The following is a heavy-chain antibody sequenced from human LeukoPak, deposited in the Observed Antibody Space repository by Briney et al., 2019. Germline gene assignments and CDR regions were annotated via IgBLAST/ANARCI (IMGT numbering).Heavy chain of an antibody. J-gene: IGHJ4*02. CDR2: IYYSGST. CDR3: ARGGSSWLHYFDY. CDR1: GGSISSGGYY. Sequence: SQTLSLTCTVSGGSISSGGYYWSWIRQHPGKGLEWIGYIYYSGSTYNNPSLKSRVTISVDTSKNQFSLKLSSVTAADTAVYYCARGGSSWLHYFDYWGQGTLVTVSS. D-gene: IGHD6-13*01. V-gene: IGHV4-31*03.